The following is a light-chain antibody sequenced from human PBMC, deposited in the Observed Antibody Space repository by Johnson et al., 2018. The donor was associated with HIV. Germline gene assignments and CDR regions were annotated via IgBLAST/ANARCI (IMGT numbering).Light chain of an antibody. CDR2: ENN. CDR1: NSNIGNNF. CDR3: GTWDSSLSAHYV. V-gene: IGLV1-51*02. Sequence: QLVLTQPPSVSAAPGQKVTISCSGTNSNIGNNFVSWYQQFPGTAPRLLIYENNKRPSGIADRFSGSKSGTSATLGITGLQTGDEADYYCGTWDSSLSAHYVFGTGTKVTFL. J-gene: IGLJ1*01.